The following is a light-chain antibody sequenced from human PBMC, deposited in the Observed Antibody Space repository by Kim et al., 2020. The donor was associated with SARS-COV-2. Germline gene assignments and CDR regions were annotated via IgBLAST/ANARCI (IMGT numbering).Light chain of an antibody. J-gene: IGLJ2*01. CDR2: DVS. CDR1: SSDISVYDC. Sequence: QSALTQPASVSGSPGQSITISCTGTSSDISVYDCVSWYQQHPGEAPKLIIHDVSQRPSGVSSRFSGSKSGNTASLTIFGLQAEDEADYYCSSFTTRNTLVFGGGTQLTV. V-gene: IGLV2-14*01. CDR3: SSFTTRNTLV.